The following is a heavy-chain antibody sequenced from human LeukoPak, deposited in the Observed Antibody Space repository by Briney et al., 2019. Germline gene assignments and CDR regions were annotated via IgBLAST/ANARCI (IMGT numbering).Heavy chain of an antibody. CDR1: GFTVSSNY. J-gene: IGHJ3*02. CDR2: IYSGGST. Sequence: GGSLRLSCAASGFTVSSNYMSWVRQAPGKGLEWVSVIYSGGSTYYADSVKGRFTISRDNSKNTLYLQMNSLRAEDTAVYYCAREPPLYTGQDAFDIWGQGTMVTVSS. V-gene: IGHV3-53*01. CDR3: AREPPLYTGQDAFDI. D-gene: IGHD1-1*01.